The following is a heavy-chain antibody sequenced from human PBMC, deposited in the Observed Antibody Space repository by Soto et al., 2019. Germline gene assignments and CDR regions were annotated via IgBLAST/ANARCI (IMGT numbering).Heavy chain of an antibody. J-gene: IGHJ6*02. D-gene: IGHD6-13*01. V-gene: IGHV3-53*02. CDR3: ASGQQVILRYYYGLDV. Sequence: EVQLVETGGGLIQPGGSLRLSCAVSGFTVSTNYMSWVRQAPGKGLVWVSVIYYDDGSTYYADSVKGRFSISRVSSRNTLYLQMNSLRAEDTAVYYCASGQQVILRYYYGLDVWGQGTTVTVSS. CDR2: IYYDDGST. CDR1: GFTVSTNY.